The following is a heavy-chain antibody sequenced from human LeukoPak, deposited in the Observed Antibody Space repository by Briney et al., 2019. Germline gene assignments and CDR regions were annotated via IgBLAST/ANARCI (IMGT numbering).Heavy chain of an antibody. V-gene: IGHV3-7*01. CDR3: ARDEIPDY. Sequence: GGSLRLSCAASGFTLSSYSMNWVRQAPGKGLEWVANIKQDGSEKYYVDSVKGRFTISRDNTKNSLYLQMNSLRAEDTAVYYCARDEIPDYWGQGTLVTVSS. CDR2: IKQDGSEK. CDR1: GFTLSSYS. J-gene: IGHJ4*02. D-gene: IGHD5-24*01.